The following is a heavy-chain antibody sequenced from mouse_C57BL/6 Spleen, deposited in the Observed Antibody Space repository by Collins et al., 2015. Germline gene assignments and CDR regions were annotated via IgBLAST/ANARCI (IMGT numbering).Heavy chain of an antibody. CDR1: GYTFTSYW. D-gene: IGHD2-1*01. CDR2: IDPSDSYT. CDR3: ARGGDYGNPFAY. V-gene: IGHV1-69*01. J-gene: IGHJ3*01. Sequence: QVQLQQPGAELVMPGASVKLSCKASGYTFTSYWMHWVKQRPGQGLEWIGEIDPSDSYTNYNQKFKGKSTLTVDKSSSTAYMQLSSLTSEDSAVYYCARGGDYGNPFAYWGQGTLVTVSA.